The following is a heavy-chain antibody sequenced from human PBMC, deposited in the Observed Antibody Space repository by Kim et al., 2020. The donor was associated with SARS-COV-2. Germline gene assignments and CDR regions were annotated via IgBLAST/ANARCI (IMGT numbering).Heavy chain of an antibody. J-gene: IGHJ4*02. Sequence: ASVKVSCKASGYTFTSYYMHWVRQAPGQGLEWMGIINPSGGSTSYAQKFQGRVTMTRDTSTSTVYMELSSLRSEDTAVYYCARGYDFWSGYYSFYFDYWGQGTLVTVSS. CDR3: ARGYDFWSGYYSFYFDY. CDR1: GYTFTSYY. V-gene: IGHV1-46*01. CDR2: INPSGGST. D-gene: IGHD3-3*01.